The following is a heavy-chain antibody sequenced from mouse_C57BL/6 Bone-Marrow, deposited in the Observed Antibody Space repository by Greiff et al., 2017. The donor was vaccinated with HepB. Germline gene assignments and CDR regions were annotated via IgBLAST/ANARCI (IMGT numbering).Heavy chain of an antibody. CDR1: GFTFSDYG. D-gene: IGHD1-1*01. Sequence: EVKLMESGGGLVQPGGSLKLSCAASGFTFSDYGMAWVRQAPRKGPEWVAFISNLAYSIYYADTVTGRFTISRENAKNTLYLEMSSLRSEDTAMYYCARQGSGYGSSFDYWGQGTTLTVSS. CDR2: ISNLAYSI. J-gene: IGHJ2*01. V-gene: IGHV5-15*01. CDR3: ARQGSGYGSSFDY.